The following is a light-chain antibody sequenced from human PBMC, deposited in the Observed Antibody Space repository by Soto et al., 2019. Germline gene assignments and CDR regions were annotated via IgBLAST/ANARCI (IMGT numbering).Light chain of an antibody. V-gene: IGLV2-14*03. Sequence: QSALTQPASVSGSPGQSNTISCTGTSRDVGAYDYVSWYLQYPDKAPQLLIYYVDHRPSGVSSLFSGSKSGNTASLTISGLQADDEGDYYCCSYADGSIYFFGTGTKLTVL. J-gene: IGLJ1*01. CDR1: SRDVGAYDY. CDR3: CSYADGSIYF. CDR2: YVD.